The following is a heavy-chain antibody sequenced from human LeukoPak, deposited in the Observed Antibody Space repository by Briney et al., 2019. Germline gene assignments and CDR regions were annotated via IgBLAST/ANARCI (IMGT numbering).Heavy chain of an antibody. D-gene: IGHD3-22*01. Sequence: GGSLRLSCAASGFTFNSYVMSWVRQTPGKGLEWVSYISTRGGSTYYADSVKGRFTISRDNSKNTLNLQMNSLRAEDTAVYYCAKGDYYASTFDYWGQGTLVTVSS. CDR1: GFTFNSYV. V-gene: IGHV3-23*01. CDR2: ISTRGGST. CDR3: AKGDYYASTFDY. J-gene: IGHJ4*02.